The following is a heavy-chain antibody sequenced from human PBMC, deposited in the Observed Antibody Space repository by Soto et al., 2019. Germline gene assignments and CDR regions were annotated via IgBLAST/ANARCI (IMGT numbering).Heavy chain of an antibody. CDR1: GFTFSSYG. D-gene: IGHD6-19*01. Sequence: PGGSLRLSCAASGFTFSSYGMHWVRQAPGKGLEWVSAISGSGGSTYYADSVKGRFTISRDNSKNTLYLQMNSLRAEDTAVYYSAKAGDIAVAGTYYWGQGTLVTVSS. CDR2: ISGSGGST. CDR3: AKAGDIAVAGTYY. V-gene: IGHV3-23*01. J-gene: IGHJ4*02.